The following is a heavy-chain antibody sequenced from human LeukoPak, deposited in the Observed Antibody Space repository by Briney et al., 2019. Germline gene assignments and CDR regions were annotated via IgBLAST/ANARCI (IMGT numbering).Heavy chain of an antibody. D-gene: IGHD3-9*01. V-gene: IGHV1-8*02. CDR3: ARIGDILTGYYYFDY. CDR2: MNPNSGNT. J-gene: IGHJ4*02. CDR1: GYTFTGYY. Sequence: ASVKVSCKASGYTFTGYYMHWVRQATGQGLEWMGWMNPNSGNTGYAQKFQGRVTMTRNTSISTAYMELSSLRSEDTAVYYCARIGDILTGYYYFDYWGQGTLVTVSS.